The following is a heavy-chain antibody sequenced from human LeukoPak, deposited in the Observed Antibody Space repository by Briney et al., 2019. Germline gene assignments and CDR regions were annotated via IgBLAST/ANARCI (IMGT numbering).Heavy chain of an antibody. D-gene: IGHD3-10*01. CDR3: ASLDSGKFDC. J-gene: IGHJ4*02. CDR2: VYYTGST. V-gene: IGHV4-59*01. Sequence: SETLSLTCTVSGGSISSYHWSWVRQPPGKGLEWIGYVYYTGSTKYSPSLKSRLTISLDTSTNQFSLKLSSVTAADTAVYYCASLDSGKFDCWGQGTLVTVSS. CDR1: GGSISSYH.